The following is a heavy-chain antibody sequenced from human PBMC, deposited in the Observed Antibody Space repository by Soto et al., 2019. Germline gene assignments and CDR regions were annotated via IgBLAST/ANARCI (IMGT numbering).Heavy chain of an antibody. CDR1: GFTFGGYA. J-gene: IGHJ4*02. CDR3: AKDGKIAAAGTWVKYFDY. V-gene: IGHV3-23*01. D-gene: IGHD6-13*01. Sequence: PGGSLRLSFAASGFTFGGYAMSWVRQAPGKGLEWVSAISGSGDKTYYADSVKGRFTISRDNSKNTLYLQMNSLRAEDTAVYYCAKDGKIAAAGTWVKYFDYWGQGTLVTVSS. CDR2: ISGSGDKT.